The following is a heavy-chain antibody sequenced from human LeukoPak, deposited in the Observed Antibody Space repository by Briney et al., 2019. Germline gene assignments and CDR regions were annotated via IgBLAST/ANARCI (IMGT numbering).Heavy chain of an antibody. Sequence: GASVKVSCKASGYTFTSYGISWVRQAPGQGLEWMGWISAYNGNTNYAQKLQGRVTMTTDTSTSTAYMELRSLRSDDTAVYYCARLTYYYDSSGYYPWYFDLWGRGTLVTVSS. D-gene: IGHD3-22*01. CDR2: ISAYNGNT. V-gene: IGHV1-18*01. CDR1: GYTFTSYG. J-gene: IGHJ2*01. CDR3: ARLTYYYDSSGYYPWYFDL.